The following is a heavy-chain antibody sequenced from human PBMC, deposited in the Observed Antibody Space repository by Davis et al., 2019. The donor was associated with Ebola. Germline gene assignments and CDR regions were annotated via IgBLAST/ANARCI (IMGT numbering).Heavy chain of an antibody. CDR2: IYLGDAET. Sequence: GESLKISCKGSGYSFTNCWIGRVRQMPGKGLEWMGSIYLGDAETRYSPSFQGQVTISADKSISTAYLQWSSLKASDTAMYYCARKRYYYDTSGYYYEDYWGQGTLVTVSS. D-gene: IGHD3-22*01. CDR1: GYSFTNCW. V-gene: IGHV5-51*01. CDR3: ARKRYYYDTSGYYYEDY. J-gene: IGHJ4*02.